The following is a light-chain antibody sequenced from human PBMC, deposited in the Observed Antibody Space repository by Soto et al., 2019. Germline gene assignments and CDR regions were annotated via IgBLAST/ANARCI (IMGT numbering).Light chain of an antibody. V-gene: IGKV3-15*01. CDR2: GAS. J-gene: IGKJ1*01. CDR3: QQYNNWPWT. Sequence: EIVMTQSPATLSVSPGGRATLSCRASQSISDTLAWYQQKPGQAPRLLSYGASTRAPGFPARFSGSGSGTDFTLTISSLQSEDFAVYYCQQYNNWPWTFGQGTKVAIK. CDR1: QSISDT.